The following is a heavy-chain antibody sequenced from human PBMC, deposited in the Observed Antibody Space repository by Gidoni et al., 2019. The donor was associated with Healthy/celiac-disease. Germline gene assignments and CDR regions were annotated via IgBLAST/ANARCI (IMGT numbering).Heavy chain of an antibody. D-gene: IGHD3-3*01. CDR2: ISYDGSNK. CDR3: ARVPYDEYFDY. CDR1: GFTFLSYA. V-gene: IGHV3-30-3*01. J-gene: IGHJ4*02. Sequence: QVQLVESGGGVVQPGRSLRLSCSAYGFTFLSYAIQWVRQAPGKGLEWVAVISYDGSNKYYADSVKGRFTISRDNSKNTLYLQMNSLRAEDTAVYDCARVPYDEYFDYWGQGTLVTVSS.